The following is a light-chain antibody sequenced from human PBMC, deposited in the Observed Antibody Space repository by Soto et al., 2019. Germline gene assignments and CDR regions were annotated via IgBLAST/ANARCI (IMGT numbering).Light chain of an antibody. CDR2: EVN. V-gene: IGLV2-8*01. CDR3: SSYTGSNNVV. Sequence: QSALTQPPSASGSPGQSVTISCTGASSDVGGYSYVSWYQQHPGKAPKLMIYEVNKRPSGVPDRFSGSKSGNTASLTVSGLQAEDEADYYCSSYTGSNNVVXGGGTKLTVL. J-gene: IGLJ2*01. CDR1: SSDVGGYSY.